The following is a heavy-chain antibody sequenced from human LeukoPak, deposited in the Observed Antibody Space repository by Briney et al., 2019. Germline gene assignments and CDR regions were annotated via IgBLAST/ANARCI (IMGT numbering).Heavy chain of an antibody. J-gene: IGHJ4*02. CDR3: ARVGGIAAAFGDWGPFDY. CDR1: GGTVSFSNFA. CDR2: IIPFFGTA. V-gene: IGHV1-69*06. D-gene: IGHD6-13*01. Sequence: SVKVSCKASGGTVSFSNFAITWVRQAPGQGLEWMGGIIPFFGTANYAQKFQGRVTITADKSTSTAYMELSSLRSEDTAVYYCARVGGIAAAFGDWGPFDYWGQGTLVTVSS.